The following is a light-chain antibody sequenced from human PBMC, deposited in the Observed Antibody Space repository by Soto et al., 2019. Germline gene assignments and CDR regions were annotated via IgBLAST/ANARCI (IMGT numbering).Light chain of an antibody. CDR2: DAS. J-gene: IGKJ1*01. Sequence: EIVLTQSPATLSLSPGEIATLSCRASQSVGTYLAWYQQKPGQAPRLLISDASNRATGIPARFSGSGSGTDFTLTISSLEPEDSAVYYCQQRSSWWTFGQGTRVELK. CDR3: QQRSSWWT. V-gene: IGKV3-11*01. CDR1: QSVGTY.